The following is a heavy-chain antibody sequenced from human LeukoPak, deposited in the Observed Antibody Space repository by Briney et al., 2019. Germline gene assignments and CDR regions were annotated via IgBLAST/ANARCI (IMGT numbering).Heavy chain of an antibody. CDR2: ISYLSSHV. J-gene: IGHJ4*02. CDR3: GRAFPPLRTSSAGDL. D-gene: IGHD3-16*01. Sequence: GGSLRLSCSASGFTFSDYDMNWGRQAPGEGLEWVSSISYLSSHVYYGDSVKGRFSISRDNAKNSLYLQMNSLGAEDTAIYYCGRAFPPLRTSSAGDLWGQGILVTVSS. CDR1: GFTFSDYD. V-gene: IGHV3-21*01.